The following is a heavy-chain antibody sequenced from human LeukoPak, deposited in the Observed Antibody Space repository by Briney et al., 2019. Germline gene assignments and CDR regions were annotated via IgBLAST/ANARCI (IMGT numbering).Heavy chain of an antibody. D-gene: IGHD3-16*02. CDR3: ARGEIMITFGGVIAPFDY. CDR2: ISAYNGNT. J-gene: IGHJ4*02. Sequence: ASVKVSCKASGYTFTSYGISWVRQAPGQGLEWMGWISAYNGNTNYAQKLQGRVTMTTDTSTSTAYMELRSLRSDDTAVYYCARGEIMITFGGVIAPFDYWGQGTLVTVAS. V-gene: IGHV1-18*01. CDR1: GYTFTSYG.